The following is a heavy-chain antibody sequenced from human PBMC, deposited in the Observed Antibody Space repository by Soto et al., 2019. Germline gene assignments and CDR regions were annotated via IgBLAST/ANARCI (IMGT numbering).Heavy chain of an antibody. CDR2: IIPIIPTP. D-gene: IGHD3-3*02. CDR3: ARDTDRHQLGGNYYYIMAD. V-gene: IGHV1-69*12. Sequence: QVQLVQSGAEGKKPGSSVKISCKASVGTFRTNAFSWVRQAPGQGLEWMGGIIPIIPTPDYAQKFQGRVTIKADESTTTTDMALSSLRSEDTATYYCARDTDRHQLGGNYYYIMADWGQGTTVTVSS. CDR1: VGTFRTNA. J-gene: IGHJ6*02.